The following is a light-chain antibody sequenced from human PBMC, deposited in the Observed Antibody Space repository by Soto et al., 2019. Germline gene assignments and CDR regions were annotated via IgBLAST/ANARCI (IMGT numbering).Light chain of an antibody. CDR1: SSDVGGYDY. Sequence: QSVLTQPPSASGSPGQSVTLSCTGTSSDVGGYDYVSWYQQHPGKAPKLIIYEVNKRPSGVPDRFSGSKSGNTASLTVSGLQAEDEADYYCSSYAGSNNVIFGGGTKLTVL. V-gene: IGLV2-8*01. CDR3: SSYAGSNNVI. J-gene: IGLJ2*01. CDR2: EVN.